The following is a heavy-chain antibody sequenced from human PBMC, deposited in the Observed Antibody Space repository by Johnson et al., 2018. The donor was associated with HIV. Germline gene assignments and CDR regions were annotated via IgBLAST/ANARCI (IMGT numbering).Heavy chain of an antibody. Sequence: VQLVESGGGLVQPGGSLRLSCAASGFTVSSNYMSWVRQAPGKGLEWVSVIYSGGSTYYADSVKGRFTISRDNSKNTLYLQMNSLRVEDTAVYYCAKANYYVYAFDIWGPGTMVTVSS. CDR3: AKANYYVYAFDI. J-gene: IGHJ3*02. CDR2: IYSGGST. D-gene: IGHD3-22*01. CDR1: GFTVSSNY. V-gene: IGHV3-66*01.